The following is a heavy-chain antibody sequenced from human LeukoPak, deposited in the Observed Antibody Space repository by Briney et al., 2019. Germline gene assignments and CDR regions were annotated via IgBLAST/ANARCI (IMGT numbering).Heavy chain of an antibody. CDR1: GFTFRSFW. J-gene: IGHJ4*02. Sequence: GGSLRLSCAASGFTFRSFWMSWVRRAPERGLEWVANIKQDGSETYYVDSVKGRFTISRDNAKNSLHLQMNSLRADDAAVYYCAKMAGGSSGWYEYYFDYWGQGALVAVSS. CDR2: IKQDGSET. V-gene: IGHV3-7*01. D-gene: IGHD6-19*01. CDR3: AKMAGGSSGWYEYYFDY.